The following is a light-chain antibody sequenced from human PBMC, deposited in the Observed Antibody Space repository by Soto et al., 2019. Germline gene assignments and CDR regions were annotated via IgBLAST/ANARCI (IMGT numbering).Light chain of an antibody. CDR1: QSLVHSDGNTY. J-gene: IGKJ1*01. CDR2: DVS. CDR3: QQYYSYPRT. V-gene: IGKV2-24*01. Sequence: DIVMTQTPLSSPVTLGQPASISCRSSQSLVHSDGNTYLIWYQQKPGQAPRLLIYDVSNRATGIPARFSGSVSGTDFTLTISCLQSEDFATYYCQQYYSYPRTFGQGTKVDI.